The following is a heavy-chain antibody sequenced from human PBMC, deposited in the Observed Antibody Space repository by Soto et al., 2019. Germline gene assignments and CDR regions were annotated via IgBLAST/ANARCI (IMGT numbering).Heavy chain of an antibody. CDR3: ARERNSGSYFSYYYYYGMDV. CDR1: GYTFTSYG. V-gene: IGHV1-18*01. CDR2: ISAYNGNT. D-gene: IGHD1-26*01. Sequence: ASVKVSCKASGYTFTSYGISWVLQAPGQGLEWMGWISAYNGNTNYAQKLQGRVTMTTDTSTSTAYMELRSLRSDDTAVYYCARERNSGSYFSYYYYYGMDVWGQGTTVTVSS. J-gene: IGHJ6*02.